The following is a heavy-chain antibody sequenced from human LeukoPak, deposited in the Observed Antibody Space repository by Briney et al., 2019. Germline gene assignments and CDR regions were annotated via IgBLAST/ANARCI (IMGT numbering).Heavy chain of an antibody. V-gene: IGHV4-4*02. CDR2: IHHSGTT. D-gene: IGHD1-26*01. Sequence: SETLSLTCAVSGGSIRSSNWWSWVRQSPGKGLECIGDIHHSGTTNYSPSLKSRVTISVDTSKNQFSLRMSSVTAAATAEYYCARGFLVGHSPEVYYFDYWGQGTLVTVSS. CDR3: ARGFLVGHSPEVYYFDY. CDR1: GGSIRSSNW. J-gene: IGHJ4*02.